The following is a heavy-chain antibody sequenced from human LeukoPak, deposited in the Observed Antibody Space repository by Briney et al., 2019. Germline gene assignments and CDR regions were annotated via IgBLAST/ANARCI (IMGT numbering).Heavy chain of an antibody. J-gene: IGHJ5*02. CDR1: GVTVSNNY. D-gene: IGHD2-8*01. CDR3: AKDPIPAGVLMTTIMHL. V-gene: IGHV3-53*01. CDR2: VWHDGRT. Sequence: GGSLRLSCAVSGVTVSNNYMAWVRQAPGKGLEWVSVVWHDGRTDDADSVKGRFTISIDNSQNTLYLQMNRLSAEDTAVYYCAKDPIPAGVLMTTIMHLWGQGTLVIVS.